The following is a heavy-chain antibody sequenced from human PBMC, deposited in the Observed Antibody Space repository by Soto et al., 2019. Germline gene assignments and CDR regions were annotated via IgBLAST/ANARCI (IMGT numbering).Heavy chain of an antibody. V-gene: IGHV4-34*01. CDR3: ARDKITGLFDY. CDR1: GGSFSGYY. CDR2: INHSGST. D-gene: IGHD2-8*02. Sequence: SETLSLTCAVYGGSFSGYYWTWIRQPPGTGLEWIGEINHSGSTNYNPSLKSRVTISVDTSKNQFSLKLTSVTAADTAVYYCARDKITGLFDYWGQGIMVTVSS. J-gene: IGHJ4*03.